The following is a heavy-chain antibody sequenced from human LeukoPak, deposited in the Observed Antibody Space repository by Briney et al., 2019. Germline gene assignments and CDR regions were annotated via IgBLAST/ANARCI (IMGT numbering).Heavy chain of an antibody. CDR2: IYPGDSDT. Sequence: GGSLKISCKASGSRSTSYWSGWVRQMPGKGLEWMGIIYPGDSDTRYSPSFQGQVTISADKSISTAYLQWSSLKDSDTAMYYCARPYYYDSSGYSYYFDYWGQGTLVTVSS. D-gene: IGHD3-22*01. CDR1: GSRSTSYW. CDR3: ARPYYYDSSGYSYYFDY. V-gene: IGHV5-51*01. J-gene: IGHJ4*02.